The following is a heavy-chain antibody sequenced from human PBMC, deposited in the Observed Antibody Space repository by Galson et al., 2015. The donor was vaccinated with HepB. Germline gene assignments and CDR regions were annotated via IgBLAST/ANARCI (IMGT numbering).Heavy chain of an antibody. CDR1: GYTFTNYW. CDR2: IYPGDSDA. Sequence: QSGAEVKKPGESLKISCKGSGYTFTNYWIGWVRQMPGKGLEWMGIIYPGDSDAKYSPSFQGHVTFSVDKSTNTANLQWNTLTASDTAIYYCARGGDSGYVFDYWGQGTLVTVSS. CDR3: ARGGDSGYVFDY. V-gene: IGHV5-51*01. J-gene: IGHJ4*02. D-gene: IGHD5-12*01.